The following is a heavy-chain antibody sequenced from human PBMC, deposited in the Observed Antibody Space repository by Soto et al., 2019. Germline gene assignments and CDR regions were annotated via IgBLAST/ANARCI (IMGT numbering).Heavy chain of an antibody. CDR2: ISSNGGRT. CDR3: VKGRISMIVVTTPNWFDP. J-gene: IGHJ5*02. D-gene: IGHD3-22*01. V-gene: IGHV3-64D*08. Sequence: PGGSLRLSCSASGFTFSSYAMHWVRQAPGKGLEYVSAISSNGGRTYYADSVKGRFTISRDNSKNTLYLQMSSLRAEDTAVYYCVKGRISMIVVTTPNWFDPWGQGTRVTVSS. CDR1: GFTFSSYA.